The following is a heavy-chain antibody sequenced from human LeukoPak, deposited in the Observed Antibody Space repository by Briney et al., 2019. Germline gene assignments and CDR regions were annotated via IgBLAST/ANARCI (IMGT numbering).Heavy chain of an antibody. CDR1: GGSFSPYY. D-gene: IGHD3-10*01. V-gene: IGHV4-34*01. Sequence: SETLSLICAAYGGSFSPYYWSWIRQPPGKGLEWIGEINHRGSTKYNPSLKSRATISVDTSKNQFSLKLSSVTAADTAVYYCARTTMVRGTYYMDVWGKGTTVTISS. J-gene: IGHJ6*03. CDR3: ARTTMVRGTYYMDV. CDR2: INHRGST.